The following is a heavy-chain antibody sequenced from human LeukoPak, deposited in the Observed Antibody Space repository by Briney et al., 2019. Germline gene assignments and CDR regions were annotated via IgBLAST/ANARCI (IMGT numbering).Heavy chain of an antibody. J-gene: IGHJ4*02. D-gene: IGHD2-21*02. CDR3: ARDHKRRGDSPKNFDY. CDR1: GYTFTSYG. V-gene: IGHV1-18*01. CDR2: ISAYNGNT. Sequence: ASVKVSCKASGYTFTSYGISWVRQAPGQGLEWMGWISAYNGNTNYAQKLQGRVTMTTDTSTSTAYMELRSLRSDDTAVYYCARDHKRRGDSPKNFDYWGQGTLVTVSS.